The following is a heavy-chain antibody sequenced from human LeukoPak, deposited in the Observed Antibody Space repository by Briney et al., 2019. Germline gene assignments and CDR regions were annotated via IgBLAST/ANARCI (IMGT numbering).Heavy chain of an antibody. Sequence: SETLSLTCTVSGGSISSGGYYWSWIRQPPGKGLEWIGYIYHSGSTYYNPSLKSRVTISVDRSKNQFSLKLSSVTAADTAVYYCAKGDYGGNPGRHFDYWGQGTLVTVSS. J-gene: IGHJ4*02. CDR3: AKGDYGGNPGRHFDY. CDR1: GGSISSGGYY. CDR2: IYHSGST. D-gene: IGHD4-23*01. V-gene: IGHV4-30-2*01.